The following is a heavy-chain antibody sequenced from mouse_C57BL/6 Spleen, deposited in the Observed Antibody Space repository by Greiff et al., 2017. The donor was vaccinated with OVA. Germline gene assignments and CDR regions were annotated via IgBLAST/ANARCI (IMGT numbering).Heavy chain of an antibody. J-gene: IGHJ1*03. V-gene: IGHV1-64*01. D-gene: IGHD1-1*01. CDR2: IHPNSGST. CDR3: ARNGLLFITTPWYFDV. CDR1: GYTFTSYW. Sequence: QVQLQQSGAELVKPGASVKLSCKASGYTFTSYWMHWVKQRPGQGLEWIGMIHPNSGSTNYNEKFKSKATMTVDKSSSTAYMQLSSLTSEDSAVYYCARNGLLFITTPWYFDVWGTGTTVTVSS.